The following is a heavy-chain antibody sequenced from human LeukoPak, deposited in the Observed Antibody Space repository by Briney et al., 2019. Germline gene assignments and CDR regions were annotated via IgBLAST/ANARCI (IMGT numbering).Heavy chain of an antibody. Sequence: GGSLRLSCVASGFTFSSYWMNWVRQAPGKGLEWVANIKQDGSQKYYVDSVKGRFTISRDNAKNSLYLQMDSLRGEDTAVYYCGRDFWSGLDYWGQGTLVTVSS. CDR2: IKQDGSQK. CDR1: GFTFSSYW. CDR3: GRDFWSGLDY. J-gene: IGHJ4*02. D-gene: IGHD3-3*01. V-gene: IGHV3-7*01.